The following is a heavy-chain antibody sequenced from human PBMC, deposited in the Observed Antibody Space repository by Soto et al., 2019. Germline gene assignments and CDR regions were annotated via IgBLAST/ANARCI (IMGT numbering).Heavy chain of an antibody. V-gene: IGHV1-18*01. CDR1: GYTFTSYA. CDR2: ISAYNGNT. D-gene: IGHD1-26*01. J-gene: IGHJ4*02. CDR3: XXXGPPAGY. Sequence: QVQLVQSGAEVKKPGASVKVSCKASGYTFTSYAISWVRQAPGQGLEWMGWISAYNGNTNYAQKLQGRVTMTTDTXTTXXXXELXXRXXXXXXXXXXXXXGPPAGYWGQGTLVTVSS.